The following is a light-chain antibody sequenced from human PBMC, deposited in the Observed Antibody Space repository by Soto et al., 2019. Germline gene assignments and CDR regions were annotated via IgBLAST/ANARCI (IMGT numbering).Light chain of an antibody. V-gene: IGKV1-5*01. J-gene: IGKJ1*01. Sequence: DIQMTQFPSTLPASVGDRVTSTCRARQSSSNWVAWYQQEPGTAPKVLIYHASNLQSGAPSRFSGSGSGTELTLTISSPQPDDFATYYCQQYNSYSFGQGTKVDI. CDR3: QQYNSYS. CDR2: HAS. CDR1: QSSSNW.